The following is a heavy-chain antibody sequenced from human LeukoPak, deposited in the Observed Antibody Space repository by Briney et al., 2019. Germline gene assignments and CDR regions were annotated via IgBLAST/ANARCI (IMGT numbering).Heavy chain of an antibody. CDR1: GGSFSGYY. V-gene: IGHV4-34*01. D-gene: IGHD3-22*01. J-gene: IGHJ4*02. Sequence: SETLSLTCAVYGGSFSGYYWSWIRQPPGKGLGWIGEINHSGSINYNPSLKSRVTVSIDRSKNQFSLRLSSVTAADTAVYFCARGLSDYYDSSGYRGLLDYWGQGILVTVSS. CDR2: INHSGSI. CDR3: ARGLSDYYDSSGYRGLLDY.